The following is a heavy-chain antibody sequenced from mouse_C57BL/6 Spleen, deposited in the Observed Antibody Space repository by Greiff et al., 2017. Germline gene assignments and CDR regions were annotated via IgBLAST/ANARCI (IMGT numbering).Heavy chain of an antibody. CDR3: ARAMMVTTSWYFDV. D-gene: IGHD2-3*01. J-gene: IGHJ1*03. V-gene: IGHV5-4*03. CDR1: GFTFSSYA. CDR2: ISDGGSYT. Sequence: EVKLMESGGGLVKPGGSLKFSCAASGFTFSSYAMSWVRQTPEKRLEWVATISDGGSYTYYPDNVKGRFTISRDNAKNNLYLQMSHLQSEDTAMYYCARAMMVTTSWYFDVWGTGTTVTVSS.